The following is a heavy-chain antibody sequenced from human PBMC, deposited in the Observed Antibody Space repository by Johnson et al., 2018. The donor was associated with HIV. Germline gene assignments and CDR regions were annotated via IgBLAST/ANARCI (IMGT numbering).Heavy chain of an antibody. CDR3: AKETRDSRSAFDI. J-gene: IGHJ3*02. D-gene: IGHD3-22*01. V-gene: IGHV3-15*01. Sequence: VQLVESGGGLVKPGGSLRLSCAASGFTFNNAWMSWVRQAPGKGLEWVGRIKSKTDGGTTDYAAPVKGRFTISRDNSKNTLYLQMGRLRAEDTAVYYCAKETRDSRSAFDIWGQGTMVTVSS. CDR2: IKSKTDGGTT. CDR1: GFTFNNAW.